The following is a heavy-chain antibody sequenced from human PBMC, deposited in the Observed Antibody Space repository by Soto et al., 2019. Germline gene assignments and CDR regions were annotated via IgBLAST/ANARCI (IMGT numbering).Heavy chain of an antibody. CDR3: AKDRSIAARILDY. Sequence: QVQLVESGGGVVQPGRSLRLSCAASGFTFSSCGMHWVRQAPGKGLEWMAIISYDGSNKYYADSVKGRFTISRDNSKNTLYLQRNSLRAEDTAVYYCAKDRSIAARILDYWGQGTLVTVSS. CDR1: GFTFSSCG. CDR2: ISYDGSNK. J-gene: IGHJ4*02. V-gene: IGHV3-30*18. D-gene: IGHD6-6*01.